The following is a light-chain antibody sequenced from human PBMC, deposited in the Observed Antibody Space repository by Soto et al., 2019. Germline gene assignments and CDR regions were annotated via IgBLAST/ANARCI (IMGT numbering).Light chain of an antibody. CDR1: QSIGNY. J-gene: IGKJ5*01. CDR3: QASYTTPLT. CDR2: SAS. Sequence: DIQMTQSPSSLSASIGDRDTLTCRSSQSIGNYLNWYQQKPGKAPSLLIHSASTLQNGVPSRFSGSGSGTEFTFSICGLQSDDVATYYCQASYTTPLTFGQGTRLE. V-gene: IGKV1-39*01.